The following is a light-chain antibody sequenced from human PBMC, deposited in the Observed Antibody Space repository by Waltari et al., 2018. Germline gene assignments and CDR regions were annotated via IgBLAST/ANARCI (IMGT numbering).Light chain of an antibody. CDR3: QQHGSLPAT. CDR1: QSVNGR. J-gene: IGKJ1*01. Sequence: EIVLTQSPGTLSLSPGERVTLSCRASQSVNGRLVWYQQKPGQAPRLPIYGTSSRATGIPDRFSGSGSGTDFSLTISRLEPEDFAVYYCQQHGSLPATFGQGTKVEVK. CDR2: GTS. V-gene: IGKV3-20*01.